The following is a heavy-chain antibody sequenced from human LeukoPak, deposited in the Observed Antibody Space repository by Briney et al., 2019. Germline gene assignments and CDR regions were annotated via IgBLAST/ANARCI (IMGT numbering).Heavy chain of an antibody. D-gene: IGHD3-22*01. J-gene: IGHJ4*02. CDR1: GFTFSNYW. V-gene: IGHV3-7*01. CDR2: IKQDGSEE. Sequence: GGSLRLSCTASGFTFSNYWMHWVRQAPGKGLEWVANIKQDGSEEYYVDSVKGRFTISRDNAKNSLYLQMNSLRAEDTAVYYCARDSSYYDSSGYFGFDYWGQGTLVTVSS. CDR3: ARDSSYYDSSGYFGFDY.